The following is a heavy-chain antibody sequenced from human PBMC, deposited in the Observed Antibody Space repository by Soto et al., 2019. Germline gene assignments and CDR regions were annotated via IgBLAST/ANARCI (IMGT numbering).Heavy chain of an antibody. CDR1: GYTFSGYY. V-gene: IGHV1-2*02. D-gene: IGHD2-2*01. J-gene: IGHJ4*02. Sequence: ASVKVSCKASGYTFSGYYMHWVRQAPGQGLEWMGWINPNSGGTNYAQKFQGRVTITADESTSTAYMELSSLRSEDTAVYYCASTPQLGNYFDYWGQGTLVTVSS. CDR3: ASTPQLGNYFDY. CDR2: INPNSGGT.